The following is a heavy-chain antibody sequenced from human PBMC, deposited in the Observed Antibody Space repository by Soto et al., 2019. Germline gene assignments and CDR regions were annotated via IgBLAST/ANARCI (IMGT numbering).Heavy chain of an antibody. CDR2: ISAYNGNT. CDR3: ARVGRIAYSSSWYGDY. V-gene: IGHV1-18*01. J-gene: IGHJ4*02. D-gene: IGHD6-13*01. CDR1: GYTFTSYG. Sequence: ASVKVSCKASGYTFTSYGISWVRQAPGQGLEWMGWISAYNGNTNYAQKLQGRVTMTTDTSTSTAYMELRSLRSDDTAVYYCARVGRIAYSSSWYGDYWGQGTLVTVSS.